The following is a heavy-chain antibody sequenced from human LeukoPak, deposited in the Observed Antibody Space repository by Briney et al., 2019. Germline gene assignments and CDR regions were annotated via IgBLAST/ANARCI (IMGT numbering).Heavy chain of an antibody. Sequence: GESLKISCKGSGYSFTSYWIGWVRQMPGKGLEWMGMIYPGDSDTRYSPFFQGQVTISADKSISTAYLQWNSLKASDTAMYYCARRAYCGGDCYTDFWGQGTLVTVSS. CDR3: ARRAYCGGDCYTDF. D-gene: IGHD2-21*02. CDR1: GYSFTSYW. V-gene: IGHV5-51*01. CDR2: IYPGDSDT. J-gene: IGHJ4*02.